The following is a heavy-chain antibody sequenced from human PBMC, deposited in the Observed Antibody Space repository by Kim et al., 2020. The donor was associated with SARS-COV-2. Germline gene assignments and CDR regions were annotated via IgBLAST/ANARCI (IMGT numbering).Heavy chain of an antibody. CDR1: GYTFTGYY. Sequence: ASVKVSCKASGYTFTGYYMHWVRQAPGQGLEWMGRINPNSGGTNYAQKFQGRVTMTRDTSISTAYMELSRLRSDDTAVYYCARLAGTTLGEYDYWGQGTLVTVSS. CDR3: ARLAGTTLGEYDY. J-gene: IGHJ4*02. CDR2: INPNSGGT. D-gene: IGHD1-1*01. V-gene: IGHV1-2*06.